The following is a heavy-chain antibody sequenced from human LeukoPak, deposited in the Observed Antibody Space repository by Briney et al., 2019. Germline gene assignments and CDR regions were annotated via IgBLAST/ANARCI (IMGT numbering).Heavy chain of an antibody. Sequence: GGSLRLSCAASGFTFSSYSMNWVRQAPGKGPEWVSSISSSSSYIYYADSVKGRFTISRDNAKNSLYLQMNSLRAEDTAVYYCATDPGIAAADPYWGQGTLVTVSS. V-gene: IGHV3-21*01. CDR2: ISSSSSYI. D-gene: IGHD6-13*01. J-gene: IGHJ4*02. CDR1: GFTFSSYS. CDR3: ATDPGIAAADPY.